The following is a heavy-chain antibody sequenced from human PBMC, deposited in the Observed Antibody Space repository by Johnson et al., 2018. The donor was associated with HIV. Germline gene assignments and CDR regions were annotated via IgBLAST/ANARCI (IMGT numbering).Heavy chain of an antibody. Sequence: VQLVESGGALVQPGDSLGLSCAASGFTFSNAWMSWVRQAPGKGLEWVGRIKSKTDGGTTDYDVPVKGRFTISRDDSKKTRYLQMNSLKTEDTAVYYCTTLSDFPDIWGQGTMVTVSS. J-gene: IGHJ3*02. CDR3: TTLSDFPDI. CDR1: GFTFSNAW. D-gene: IGHD3/OR15-3a*01. CDR2: IKSKTDGGTT. V-gene: IGHV3-15*02.